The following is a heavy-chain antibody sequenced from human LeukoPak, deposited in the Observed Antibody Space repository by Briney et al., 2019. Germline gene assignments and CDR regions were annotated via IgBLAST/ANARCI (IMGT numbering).Heavy chain of an antibody. J-gene: IGHJ4*02. CDR3: ARDLAAARLDF. CDR2: IWYDGSQE. D-gene: IGHD6-6*01. V-gene: IGHV3-33*01. CDR1: GFTFSNHG. Sequence: SGGSLRLSCAASGFTFSNHGMHWVRQAPGKGLEWVANIWYDGSQEYYAGTVKGRFTISRDISKNTLYLQMNSLRAEDTAVYYCARDLAAARLDFRGQGTLVTVSS.